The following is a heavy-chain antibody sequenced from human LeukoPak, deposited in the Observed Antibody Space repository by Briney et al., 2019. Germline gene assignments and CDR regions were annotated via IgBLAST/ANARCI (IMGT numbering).Heavy chain of an antibody. CDR2: IRSKANSYTT. V-gene: IGHV3-72*01. CDR1: GFTFSDHY. J-gene: IGHJ4*02. Sequence: GGSLRLSCAASGFTFSDHYMDWVRQAPGKGLEWVGRIRSKANSYTTEYAASVKGRFTISRDDSKNSLYLQMNSLKTDDTAVYYCESVSLDYWGQGTLVTVSS. D-gene: IGHD2-8*01. CDR3: ESVSLDY.